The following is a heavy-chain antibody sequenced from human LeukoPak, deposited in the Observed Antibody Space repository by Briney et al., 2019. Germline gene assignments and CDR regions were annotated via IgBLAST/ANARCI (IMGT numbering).Heavy chain of an antibody. CDR3: ASRSPPSYYYYMDV. Sequence: SETLSLTCAVYGGSFSGYYWSWIRQPPGKGLEWIGEINHSGSTNYDPSLKSRVTISVDTSKNQFSLKLSSVTAADTAVYYCASRSPPSYYYYMDVWGKGTTVTVSS. CDR1: GGSFSGYY. CDR2: INHSGST. J-gene: IGHJ6*03. V-gene: IGHV4-34*01.